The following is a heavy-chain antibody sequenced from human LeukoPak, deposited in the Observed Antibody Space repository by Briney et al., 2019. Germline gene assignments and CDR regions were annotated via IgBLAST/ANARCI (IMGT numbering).Heavy chain of an antibody. CDR1: GYTFTGYY. D-gene: IGHD6-13*01. J-gene: IGHJ3*02. Sequence: ASVKVSCKASGYTFTGYYMHWVRQAPGQGLEWMGWINPNSGGTNYAQKFQGRVAMTRDTSISTAYMELSRLRSDDTAVYYCERVRWPGRFDAFDISGQGTMVTVSS. V-gene: IGHV1-2*02. CDR2: INPNSGGT. CDR3: ERVRWPGRFDAFDI.